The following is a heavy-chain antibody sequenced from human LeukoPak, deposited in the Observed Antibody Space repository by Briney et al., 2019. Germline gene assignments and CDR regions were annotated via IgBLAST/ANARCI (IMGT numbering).Heavy chain of an antibody. CDR2: ISSSSSYI. CDR3: AKEAIGCSSTSCYRGAYYYYGMDV. CDR1: GFTFSSYS. J-gene: IGHJ6*02. D-gene: IGHD2-2*02. V-gene: IGHV3-21*04. Sequence: GGSLRLSCAASGFTFSSYSMNWVRQAPGKGLEWVSSISSSSSYIYYADSVKGRFTISRDNSKNSLYLQMNSLRTEDTALYYCAKEAIGCSSTSCYRGAYYYYGMDVWGQETTVTVSS.